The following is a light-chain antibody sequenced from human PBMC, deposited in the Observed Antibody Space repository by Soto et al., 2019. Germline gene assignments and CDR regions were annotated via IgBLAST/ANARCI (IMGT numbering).Light chain of an antibody. CDR2: DAS. CDR1: QSVSSN. V-gene: IGKV3-15*01. CDR3: QQYIKWPIT. J-gene: IGKJ5*01. Sequence: EIVMTRSPGTLSVSPGERATLSCGASQSVSSNLAWYQQKPGQAPRLLISDASTRATGIPARFSGSGSGTEFTLTVSSLQSEDFEVYYCQQYIKWPITFGQGTLLEIK.